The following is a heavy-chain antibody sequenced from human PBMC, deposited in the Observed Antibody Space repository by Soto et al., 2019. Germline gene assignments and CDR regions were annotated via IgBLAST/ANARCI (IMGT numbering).Heavy chain of an antibody. J-gene: IGHJ2*01. Sequence: QLQESGSGLVKPSQTLSLTCAVSGGSISSGGYSWSWIRQPPGKGLEWIGYIYHSGSTYYNPSLKSRVTISVDRSKNQFSLKLSSVTAADTAVYYCARDPGGDRDWYFDLWGRGTLVTVSS. D-gene: IGHD2-21*02. CDR3: ARDPGGDRDWYFDL. V-gene: IGHV4-30-2*01. CDR1: GGSISSGGYS. CDR2: IYHSGST.